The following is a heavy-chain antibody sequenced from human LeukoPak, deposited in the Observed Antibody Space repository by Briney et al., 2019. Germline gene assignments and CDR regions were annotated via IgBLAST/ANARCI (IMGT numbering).Heavy chain of an antibody. V-gene: IGHV3-23*01. Sequence: GGTLTLSCPASKFTFNNYAMSWVRQAPGKGLEWVSSISGRGDTMDYADSVKDRFTISRDNSENTLYLQMNSLRGEDTAVYYCARDGYRGSYYRLYYFFMDVWGKGSTVTVSS. CDR3: ARDGYRGSYYRLYYFFMDV. CDR1: KFTFNNYA. CDR2: ISGRGDTM. J-gene: IGHJ6*03. D-gene: IGHD1-26*01.